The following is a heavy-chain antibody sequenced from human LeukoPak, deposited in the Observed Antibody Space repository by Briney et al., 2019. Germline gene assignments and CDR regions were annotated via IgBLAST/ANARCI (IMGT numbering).Heavy chain of an antibody. J-gene: IGHJ4*02. CDR2: INPSGGST. CDR3: GRAATVVDRDY. Sequence: ASVKVSRKASGYTFTSYYMHWVRQAPGQGLEWMGIINPSGGSTTNAQKSQGRVTMTRDTSTSTVYMELSSLRSEDTAVYYCGRAATVVDRDYWGQGTLVTVPS. CDR1: GYTFTSYY. V-gene: IGHV1-46*01. D-gene: IGHD4-23*01.